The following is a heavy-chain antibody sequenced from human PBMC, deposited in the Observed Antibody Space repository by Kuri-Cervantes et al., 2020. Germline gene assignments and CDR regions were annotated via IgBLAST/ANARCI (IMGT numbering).Heavy chain of an antibody. CDR2: IIPILGTA. V-gene: IGHV1-69*06. CDR1: GGTFSSYA. D-gene: IGHD3-3*01. J-gene: IGHJ4*02. Sequence: SVKVSCKASGGTFSSYASSWVRQAPGKGLEWMGGIIPILGTATYEQKFQGRVTIPADKSTSTSYMELSSLRSEDTAVYYCVREEWSDEAVYWGQGTLVTVSS. CDR3: VREEWSDEAVY.